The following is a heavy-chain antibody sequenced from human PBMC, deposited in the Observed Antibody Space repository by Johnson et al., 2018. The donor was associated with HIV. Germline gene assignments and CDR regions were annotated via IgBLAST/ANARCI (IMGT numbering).Heavy chain of an antibody. CDR3: AREDYGGKLGAFDI. D-gene: IGHD4-23*01. CDR1: GFTFDDYG. J-gene: IGHJ3*02. CDR2: INWNGGST. V-gene: IGHV3-20*04. Sequence: VQLVESGGGVVQPGGSLRLSCAASGFTFDDYGMSWVRQAPGKGLEWVSGINWNGGSTGYADSVKGRFTISRDNAKNSLYLQMNSRRAEDTAVYYCAREDYGGKLGAFDIWGQGTMVTVSS.